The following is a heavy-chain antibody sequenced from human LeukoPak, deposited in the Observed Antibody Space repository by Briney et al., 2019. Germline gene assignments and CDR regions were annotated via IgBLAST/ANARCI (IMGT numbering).Heavy chain of an antibody. J-gene: IGHJ5*02. CDR2: IYYSGST. Sequence: SETLSLTCTVSGGSISSGGYYWSWIRQHPGKGLEWIGYIYYSGSTYYNPSLKSRVTISVDTSKNQFSLKLSSVTAADTAVYYCARSWGKRVVTAILNWFDPWGQGTLVTVSS. CDR3: ARSWGKRVVTAILNWFDP. D-gene: IGHD2-21*02. CDR1: GGSISSGGYY. V-gene: IGHV4-31*03.